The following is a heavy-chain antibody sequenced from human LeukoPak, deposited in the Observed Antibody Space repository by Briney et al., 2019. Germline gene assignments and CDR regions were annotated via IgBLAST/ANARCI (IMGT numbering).Heavy chain of an antibody. D-gene: IGHD6-6*01. J-gene: IGHJ4*02. CDR3: AKGMYSSSSGTSDY. CDR2: ISWNSGSI. Sequence: PGRSLRLSCAASGFTFDDYAMHWVRQAPGKGLEWVSGISWNSGSIGYADSVKGRFTISRDNAKNSLYLQMNSLRAEDTAVYYCAKGMYSSSSGTSDYWGQGTLVTVSS. CDR1: GFTFDDYA. V-gene: IGHV3-9*01.